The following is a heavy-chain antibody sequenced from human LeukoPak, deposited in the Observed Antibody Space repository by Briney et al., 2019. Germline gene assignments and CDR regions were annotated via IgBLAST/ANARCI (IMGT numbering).Heavy chain of an antibody. D-gene: IGHD6-19*01. CDR3: AREAEGQFFDY. Sequence: GGSLRLSCAASGFTFSSYWMSWVRQAPGKGLEWVSSISSSSSYIYYADSVKGRFTISRDNAKNSLYLQMNSLRAEDTAVYYCAREAEGQFFDYWGQGTLVTVSS. J-gene: IGHJ4*02. V-gene: IGHV3-21*01. CDR1: GFTFSSYW. CDR2: ISSSSSYI.